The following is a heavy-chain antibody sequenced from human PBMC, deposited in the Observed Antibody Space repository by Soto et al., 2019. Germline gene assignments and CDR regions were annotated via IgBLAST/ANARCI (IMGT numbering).Heavy chain of an antibody. J-gene: IGHJ4*02. CDR1: GFTFSSYG. CDR2: IWYDGSNK. V-gene: IGHV3-33*01. CDR3: ARTGSSGWYFDY. D-gene: IGHD6-19*01. Sequence: QVQLVESGGGVVQPGRSLRLSCAASGFTFSSYGMHWVGQAPGKGLEWVAVIWYDGSNKYYADSVKGRFTISRDNSKNTLYLQMNSPRAEDTAVYYCARTGSSGWYFDYWGQGTLVTVSS.